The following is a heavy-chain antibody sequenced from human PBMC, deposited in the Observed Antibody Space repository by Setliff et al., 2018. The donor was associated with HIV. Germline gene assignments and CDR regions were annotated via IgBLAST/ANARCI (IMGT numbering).Heavy chain of an antibody. CDR3: ARDHGGKDY. J-gene: IGHJ4*02. CDR2: ISSSSSTI. V-gene: IGHV3-48*04. CDR1: GFTFSSYS. Sequence: LRLSCAASGFTFSSYSMNWVRQAPGKGLEWLSYISSSSSTIYYADSVKGRFTISRDNAKNSLYLQMNSLRVDDTAVYYCARDHGGKDYWGQGTLVTVSS.